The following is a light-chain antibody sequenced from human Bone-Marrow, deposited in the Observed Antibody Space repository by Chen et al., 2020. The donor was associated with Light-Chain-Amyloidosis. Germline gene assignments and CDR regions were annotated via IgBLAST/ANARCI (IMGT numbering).Light chain of an antibody. J-gene: IGLJ2*01. CDR3: QSADSSGTYEVI. Sequence: SYELTQPPSVSVSPGQTARITCSGDDLPTKYAYWYQQKPGQAPVLVIHRDTERPSGISERFSGSSSGTTATLTISGVQAEDAADYDCQSADSSGTYEVIFGGGTKVTVL. V-gene: IGLV3-25*03. CDR2: RDT. CDR1: DLPTKY.